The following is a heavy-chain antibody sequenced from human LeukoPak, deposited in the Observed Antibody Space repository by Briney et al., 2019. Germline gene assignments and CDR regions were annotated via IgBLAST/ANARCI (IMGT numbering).Heavy chain of an antibody. CDR3: ARVLRWNYVEDAFDI. V-gene: IGHV1-2*02. CDR2: ITPNSGGT. J-gene: IGHJ3*02. Sequence: ASVKVSCKASGYTFTGYYIDWVRQAPGQGLEWMGWITPNSGGTKYVQKFQGRVTMTRDTSISTAYMELSSLRSDDTAVYYCARVLRWNYVEDAFDIWGQGTMVTVSS. CDR1: GYTFTGYY. D-gene: IGHD1-7*01.